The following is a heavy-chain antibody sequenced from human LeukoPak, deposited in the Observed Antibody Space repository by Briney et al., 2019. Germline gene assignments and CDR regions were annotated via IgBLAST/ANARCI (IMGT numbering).Heavy chain of an antibody. Sequence: PGGSLRLSCAASGFTVSSNYMSWVRQAPGKGLEWVSVIYSGGSTYYADSVKGRFTISADSTKSTLFLQMSSLRDEDTAVYYCAREGPLVGAKIGAFDIWGQGTMVTVSS. CDR2: IYSGGST. CDR3: AREGPLVGAKIGAFDI. CDR1: GFTVSSNY. J-gene: IGHJ3*02. D-gene: IGHD1-26*01. V-gene: IGHV3-66*02.